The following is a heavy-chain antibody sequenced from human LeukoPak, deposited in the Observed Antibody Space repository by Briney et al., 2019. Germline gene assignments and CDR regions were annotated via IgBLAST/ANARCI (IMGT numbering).Heavy chain of an antibody. CDR2: INPSGGST. Sequence: ASVKVSCKASGYTFTSYYMHWVRQAPGQRLEWMGIINPSGGSTSYAQKFQGRVTMTRDTSTSTVYMELSSLRSEDTAVYYCARLLKSVAGTRPIYYYYYGMDVWGQGTTVTVSS. D-gene: IGHD6-19*01. CDR1: GYTFTSYY. V-gene: IGHV1-46*01. CDR3: ARLLKSVAGTRPIYYYYYGMDV. J-gene: IGHJ6*02.